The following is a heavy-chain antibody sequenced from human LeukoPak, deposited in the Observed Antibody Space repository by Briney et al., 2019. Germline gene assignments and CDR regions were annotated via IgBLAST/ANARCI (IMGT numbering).Heavy chain of an antibody. J-gene: IGHJ3*02. Sequence: GSSVKVSCKASGGTFSSYAISWVRQAPGQGLEWMGRIIPILGIANYAQKFQGRVTITADKSTSTAYMELSSLRSEDTAVYYCARGPLRDAFDIWGQGTMVTVSS. CDR1: GGTFSSYA. V-gene: IGHV1-69*04. CDR2: IIPILGIA. CDR3: ARGPLRDAFDI.